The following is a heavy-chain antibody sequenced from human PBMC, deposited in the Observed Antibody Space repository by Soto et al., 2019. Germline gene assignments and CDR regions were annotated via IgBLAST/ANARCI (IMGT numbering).Heavy chain of an antibody. V-gene: IGHV1-8*01. Sequence: QVQLVQSGAEVKKPGASVKVSCKASGYTFTSYDINWVRQATGQGLEWMGWMNPNSGNTGYAQKFKGRVTMTSNTSISRAGMELSSLRSEDTDVYYYARGLVVHSPSYYDYGMDVWGHETTVTVSS. J-gene: IGHJ6*02. D-gene: IGHD2-2*01. CDR2: MNPNSGNT. CDR3: ARGLVVHSPSYYDYGMDV. CDR1: GYTFTSYD.